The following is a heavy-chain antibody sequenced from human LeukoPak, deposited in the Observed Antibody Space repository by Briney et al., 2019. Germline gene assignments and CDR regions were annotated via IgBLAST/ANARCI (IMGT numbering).Heavy chain of an antibody. CDR2: ISGDGTYI. CDR3: ARRETDASFSFFDI. D-gene: IGHD1-26*01. J-gene: IGHJ3*02. Sequence: GGSLRLSCAASGFTLSSYSMNWFRQIPGERPEWVSSISGDGTYIYYADSVKGRFTISRDNTNTSLFLQMNGLRAEDTATYFCARRETDASFSFFDIWGQGTMVTVSS. V-gene: IGHV3-21*01. CDR1: GFTLSSYS.